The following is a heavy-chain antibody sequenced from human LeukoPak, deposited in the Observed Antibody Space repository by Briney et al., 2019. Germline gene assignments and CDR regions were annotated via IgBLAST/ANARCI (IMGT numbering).Heavy chain of an antibody. D-gene: IGHD2-2*01. V-gene: IGHV4-39*01. CDR2: IYYSGST. CDR3: ARLRYCSSTSCLLSYYYGMDV. J-gene: IGHJ6*02. CDR1: GGSISSSSYS. Sequence: SETLSLTCTVSGGSISSSSYSWGWIRQPPGKGLEWIGSIYYSGSTYYNPSLKSRVTISVDASKNQFSLKLSSVTAADTAVYYCARLRYCSSTSCLLSYYYGMDVWGQGTTVTVSS.